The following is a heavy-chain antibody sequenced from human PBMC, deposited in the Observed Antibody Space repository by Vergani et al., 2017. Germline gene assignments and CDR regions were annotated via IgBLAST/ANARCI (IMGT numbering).Heavy chain of an antibody. CDR1: GGSFSGYY. J-gene: IGHJ4*02. D-gene: IGHD6-19*01. CDR2: INHSGST. V-gene: IGHV4-34*01. Sequence: QVQLQQWGAGLLKPSETLSLTCAVYGGSFSGYYWSWIRQPPGKGLGWIGEINHSGSTNYNPTLKRRVTISVDTSKNQFSLKLSSVTAADTAVYYCARVSAVAGKVDYWGQGTLVTVSS. CDR3: ARVSAVAGKVDY.